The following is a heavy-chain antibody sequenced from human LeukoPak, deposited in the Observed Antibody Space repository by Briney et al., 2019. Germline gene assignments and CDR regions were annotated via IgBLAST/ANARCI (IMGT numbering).Heavy chain of an antibody. CDR3: GREGSMGFMDY. Sequence: WESLCLTCAASGVTISSYYWSWVRQPPGKGLEWVGYIYYSGSSNYNPSPKSRVSTSVETSNNNFCLKLSTVTAAETAVFYCGREGSMGFMDYWGQGTLVTVSS. V-gene: IGHV4-59*01. D-gene: IGHD3-10*01. CDR1: GVTISSYY. CDR2: IYYSGSS. J-gene: IGHJ4*02.